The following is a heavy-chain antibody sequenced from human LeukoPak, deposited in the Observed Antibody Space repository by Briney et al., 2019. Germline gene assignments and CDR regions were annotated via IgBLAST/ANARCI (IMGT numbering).Heavy chain of an antibody. D-gene: IGHD6-6*01. Sequence: GGSLRLSCAASGCTFSTYSMNWVRQAPGKGLEWVSYISSSSTTIYYADSVKGRFTISRDNAKNSLYRQMNSLRAEDTAVYYCARDLQIAARQGSYFDYWGQGTLVTVSS. CDR2: ISSSSTTI. V-gene: IGHV3-48*01. CDR3: ARDLQIAARQGSYFDY. CDR1: GCTFSTYS. J-gene: IGHJ4*02.